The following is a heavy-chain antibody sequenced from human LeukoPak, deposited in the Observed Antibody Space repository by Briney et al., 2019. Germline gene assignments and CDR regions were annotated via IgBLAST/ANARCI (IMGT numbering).Heavy chain of an antibody. CDR2: INSVGRRT. J-gene: IGHJ4*02. CDR1: GFTFNSYC. V-gene: IGHV3-74*01. CDR3: ARDLDYGGNPIFHE. Sequence: PGGSLRLSCAASGFTFNSYCMHWVRHAPGKGLVWVSRINSVGRRTNYADSLKGRFTISRDNAKNTLYLQINSLRAEDTAVYYCARDLDYGGNPIFHEGGQGTLVTVSS. D-gene: IGHD4-23*01.